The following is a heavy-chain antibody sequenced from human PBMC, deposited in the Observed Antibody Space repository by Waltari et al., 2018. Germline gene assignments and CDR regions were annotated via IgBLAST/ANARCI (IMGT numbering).Heavy chain of an antibody. V-gene: IGHV4-38-2*01. CDR3: ARRATIAATGPTYYMDV. D-gene: IGHD6-13*01. Sequence: QVQLQESGPGLVKPSETLSLTCAVSGYSISSGYYWGWIRQPPGKGLEWIGSIYHSGSTYYNPSLKSRVTISVDTSKNKFSLKLSSVTAADTAVYYCARRATIAATGPTYYMDVWGKGTTVTVSS. CDR2: IYHSGST. CDR1: GYSISSGYY. J-gene: IGHJ6*03.